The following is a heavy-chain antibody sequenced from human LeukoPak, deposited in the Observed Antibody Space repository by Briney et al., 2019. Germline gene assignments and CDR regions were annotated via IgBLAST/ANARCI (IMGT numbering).Heavy chain of an antibody. CDR1: GFTFSSYW. Sequence: PGGSLRLSCAASGFTFSSYWMSWVRQAPGKGLEWVSGITGSGGGTYYADSVRGRFTISRDKSKNTLYLQMNSLRAEDTAIYYCAKSSQITPWSHFDYWGQGTLVTVSS. CDR3: AKSSQITPWSHFDY. CDR2: ITGSGGGT. D-gene: IGHD1-14*01. V-gene: IGHV3-23*01. J-gene: IGHJ4*02.